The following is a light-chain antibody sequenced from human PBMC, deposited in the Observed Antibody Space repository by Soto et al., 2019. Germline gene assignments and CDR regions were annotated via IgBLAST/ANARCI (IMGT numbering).Light chain of an antibody. Sequence: DIQLTQSPSFLSASVGDRVTITCRASQGINIFLAWFQKKPGKAPNLLISAASTLQSGVPSRFSGSGSETEFTLTITRLQPEESATYYCQQRNSYPRTFGQGTKVDIK. V-gene: IGKV1-9*01. CDR1: QGINIF. J-gene: IGKJ2*01. CDR2: AAS. CDR3: QQRNSYPRT.